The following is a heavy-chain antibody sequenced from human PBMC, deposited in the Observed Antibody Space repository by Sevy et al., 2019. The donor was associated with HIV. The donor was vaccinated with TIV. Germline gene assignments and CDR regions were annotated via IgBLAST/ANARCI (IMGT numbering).Heavy chain of an antibody. CDR2: IIPIFGTA. CDR1: GGTFSSYA. CDR3: ARDSLRGGKYLPFGLHDAFDI. Sequence: ASVKVSCKASGGTFSSYAISWVRQAPGQGLEWMGGIIPIFGTANYAQKFQGRVTITADKSTSTAYMELSSLRSVDTAVYYCARDSLRGGKYLPFGLHDAFDIWGQRTMVTVSS. D-gene: IGHD4-4*01. V-gene: IGHV1-69*06. J-gene: IGHJ3*02.